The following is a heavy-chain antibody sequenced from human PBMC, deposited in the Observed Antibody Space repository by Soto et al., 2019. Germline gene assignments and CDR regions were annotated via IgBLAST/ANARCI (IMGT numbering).Heavy chain of an antibody. Sequence: QVQLVESGGGLVKPGGSLRLSCAASGFTFSDYYMSWIRQAPGKGLEWVSYISSSGSTIYYADSVKGRFTISRDNAKNSLYLQMKSLRAEDTAVYYWARLDGNDYDSSGYYYYYYGMDVWGQGTTVTVSS. CDR2: ISSSGSTI. CDR3: ARLDGNDYDSSGYYYYYYGMDV. V-gene: IGHV3-11*01. J-gene: IGHJ6*02. D-gene: IGHD3-22*01. CDR1: GFTFSDYY.